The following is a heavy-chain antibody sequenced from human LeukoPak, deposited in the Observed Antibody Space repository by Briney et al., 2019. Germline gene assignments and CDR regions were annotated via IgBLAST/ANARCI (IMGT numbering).Heavy chain of an antibody. CDR2: IYTSGST. CDR1: GDSISSYH. CDR3: ARQYSSSWYANWFDP. Sequence: SETLSLTCTVSGDSISSYHWSWIPHPPGKGLEWIGYIYTSGSTNYNPSLKGRVTISVDTSKNQFSLKLNYVTAADTAVYYCARQYSSSWYANWFDPWGQGTLVTVSS. J-gene: IGHJ5*02. V-gene: IGHV4-4*09. D-gene: IGHD6-13*01.